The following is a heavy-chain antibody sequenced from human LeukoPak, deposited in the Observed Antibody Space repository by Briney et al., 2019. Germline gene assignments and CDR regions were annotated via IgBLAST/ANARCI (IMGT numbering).Heavy chain of an antibody. CDR2: ISYDGSNK. D-gene: IGHD3-10*01. CDR1: GFTFSSYG. CDR3: ANQNYYGSGSYPDS. Sequence: QSGGSLRLSCAASGFTFSSYGMHWVRQAPGKGLEWVAVISYDGSNKYYADSVKGRFTISRDNSKNTLYLQMNSLRAEDTAVYYCANQNYYGSGSYPDSWGQGTLVTVSS. J-gene: IGHJ4*02. V-gene: IGHV3-30*18.